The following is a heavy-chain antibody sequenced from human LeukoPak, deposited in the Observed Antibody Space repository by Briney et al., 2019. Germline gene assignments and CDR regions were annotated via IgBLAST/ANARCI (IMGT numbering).Heavy chain of an antibody. CDR2: VHPRTGGT. J-gene: IGHJ4*02. CDR3: ARDISRMGGLFYFDS. V-gene: IGHV1-2*02. D-gene: IGHD3-16*01. Sequence: ASVKVSCKASGYTFTDYYTHWVRQAPGQGLEWVGWVHPRTGGTNFAQKFQGRVTMTRDMSISTAYMEPSRLTSDDTAIYYCARDISRMGGLFYFDSWGQGTLVTVSS. CDR1: GYTFTDYY.